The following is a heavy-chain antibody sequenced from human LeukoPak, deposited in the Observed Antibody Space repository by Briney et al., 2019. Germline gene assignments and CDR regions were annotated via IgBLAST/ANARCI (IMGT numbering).Heavy chain of an antibody. CDR3: AKGGRNRDGYNMYYFDY. J-gene: IGHJ4*02. Sequence: GGSLRLPCAASGFTFDDYAMHWVRQAPGKGLEWVSGISWNSGSIGYADSVKGRFTISGDNAKNSLYLQMNSLRAEDTALYYCAKGGRNRDGYNMYYFDYWGQGTLVTVSS. CDR1: GFTFDDYA. D-gene: IGHD5-24*01. V-gene: IGHV3-9*01. CDR2: ISWNSGSI.